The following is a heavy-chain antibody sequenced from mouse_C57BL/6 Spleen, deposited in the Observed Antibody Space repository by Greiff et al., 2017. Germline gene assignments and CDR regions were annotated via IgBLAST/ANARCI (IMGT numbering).Heavy chain of an antibody. CDR1: GFTFSDYY. Sequence: EVKLVESEGGLVQPGSSMKLSCTASGFTFSDYYMAWVRQVPEKGLEWVANINYDGSSTYYLDSLKSRFIISRDNAKNILYLQMSSLKSEDTATYYCARKSMVTTTGYYFDYWGQGTTLTVSS. CDR3: ARKSMVTTTGYYFDY. J-gene: IGHJ2*01. CDR2: INYDGSST. V-gene: IGHV5-16*01. D-gene: IGHD2-2*01.